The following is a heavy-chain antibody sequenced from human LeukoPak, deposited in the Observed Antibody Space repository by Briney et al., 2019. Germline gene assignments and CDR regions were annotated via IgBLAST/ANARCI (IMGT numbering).Heavy chain of an antibody. CDR1: GFTFSSYS. V-gene: IGHV3-21*01. CDR2: ISSSSSYI. Sequence: GGSLRLSCAASGFTFSSYSMNWVRQAPGKGLEWVSSISSSSSYIYYADSVKGRFTISRDNAKNSLYLQMNSLRAEDTAVYYCARGALIYYDILTGYYNADDAFDIWGQGTMVTVSS. J-gene: IGHJ3*02. CDR3: ARGALIYYDILTGYYNADDAFDI. D-gene: IGHD3-9*01.